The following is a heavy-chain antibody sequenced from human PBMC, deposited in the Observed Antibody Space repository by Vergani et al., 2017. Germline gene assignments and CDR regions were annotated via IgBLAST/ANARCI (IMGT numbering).Heavy chain of an antibody. Sequence: QLQLQESGPGLVKPSETLSLTCTVSGGSISSSSYYWGWIRQPPGKGLEWIGYIYYSGSTNYNPSLKSRVTISVDTSKNQFSLKLSSVSAADTAVYYCARGYSSSWNNFDYWAREPWSPSPQ. CDR1: GGSISSSSYY. D-gene: IGHD6-13*01. J-gene: IGHJ4*02. V-gene: IGHV4-61*05. CDR3: ARGYSSSWNNFDY. CDR2: IYYSGST.